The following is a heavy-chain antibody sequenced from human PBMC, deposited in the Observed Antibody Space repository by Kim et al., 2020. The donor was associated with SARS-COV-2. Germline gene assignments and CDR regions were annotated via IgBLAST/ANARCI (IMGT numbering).Heavy chain of an antibody. J-gene: IGHJ5*02. V-gene: IGHV1-8*02. CDR3: ARVSFRGAGLLWFGESEVDFDP. D-gene: IGHD3-10*01. CDR1: GYTFTSYD. CDR2: MNPNSGNT. Sequence: ASVKVSCKASGYTFTSYDINWVRQATGQGLEWMGWMNPNSGNTGYAQKFQGRVTMTRNTSISTAYMERSSLRSEDTAVYYCARVSFRGAGLLWFGESEVDFDPWGQGTLVTVSS.